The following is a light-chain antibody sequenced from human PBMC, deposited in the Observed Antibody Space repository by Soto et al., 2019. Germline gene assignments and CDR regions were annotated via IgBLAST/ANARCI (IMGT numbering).Light chain of an antibody. Sequence: QSVLTQPASVSGSPGQSITISCTGTNTDVGDYNYVSWYQQHPGKAPKLLIYEVTNRPSGVSDRFPGSKSGNTASLTISGLQAEDEAVYHCTSYSSGSSLRVFGGGTKLTVL. CDR3: TSYSSGSSLRV. J-gene: IGLJ3*02. CDR2: EVT. CDR1: NTDVGDYNY. V-gene: IGLV2-14*01.